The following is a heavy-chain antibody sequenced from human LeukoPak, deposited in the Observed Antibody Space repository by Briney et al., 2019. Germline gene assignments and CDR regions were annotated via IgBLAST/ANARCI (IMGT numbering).Heavy chain of an antibody. J-gene: IGHJ4*02. CDR2: IYHSGIT. CDR1: SYSISSGYY. CDR3: AMTAGSFDY. D-gene: IGHD6-13*01. V-gene: IGHV4-38-2*02. Sequence: SETLSLTCTVSSYSISSGYYWGWIRQTPGEGLEWIGSIYHSGITSYNPSLKSRVTISVDTSKNQFSLNLSSVTAADTAVYYCAMTAGSFDYWGQGTLVTVSS.